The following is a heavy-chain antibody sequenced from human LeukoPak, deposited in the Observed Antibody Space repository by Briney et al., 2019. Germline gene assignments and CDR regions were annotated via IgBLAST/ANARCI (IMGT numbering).Heavy chain of an antibody. J-gene: IGHJ4*02. V-gene: IGHV3-23*01. Sequence: GGSLRLSCAASGFTFSSYAMSWVRQAPGKGLEWVSAISGSGGSTYYADSVKGRFTISRDNSKNTLYLQMNSLRAEDTAVYYCAKTLSGYSSGWSFDYWGQGTLVTVSS. D-gene: IGHD6-19*01. CDR2: ISGSGGST. CDR1: GFTFSSYA. CDR3: AKTLSGYSSGWSFDY.